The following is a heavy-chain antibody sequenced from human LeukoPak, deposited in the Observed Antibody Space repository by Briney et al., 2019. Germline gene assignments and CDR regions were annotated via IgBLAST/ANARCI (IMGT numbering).Heavy chain of an antibody. CDR1: GGTFSSYT. V-gene: IGHV1-69*13. D-gene: IGHD4-23*01. CDR3: ARATTVVNEYFQH. J-gene: IGHJ1*01. CDR2: IIPIFGTA. Sequence: SVKVSCKASGGTFSSYTISWVRQAPGQGLEWMGGIIPIFGTANYAQKFQGRVTITADESTSTAYTELSSLRSEDTAVYYCARATTVVNEYFQHWGQGTLVTVSS.